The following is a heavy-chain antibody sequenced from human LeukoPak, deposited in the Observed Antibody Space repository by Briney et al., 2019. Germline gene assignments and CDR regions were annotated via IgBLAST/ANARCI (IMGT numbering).Heavy chain of an antibody. CDR1: GGSINSYY. D-gene: IGHD3-22*01. J-gene: IGHJ2*01. CDR2: IYYSGST. CDR3: ARDTDYYDSSGYNKGWYFDL. Sequence: ASETLSLTCNVSGGSINSYYWSWIRQPPGKGLEWIGYIYYSGSTDYNPSLKSRVTISVDTSMNQFSLKLSSVTAADTAVYYCARDTDYYDSSGYNKGWYFDLWGRGTLVTVSS. V-gene: IGHV4-59*12.